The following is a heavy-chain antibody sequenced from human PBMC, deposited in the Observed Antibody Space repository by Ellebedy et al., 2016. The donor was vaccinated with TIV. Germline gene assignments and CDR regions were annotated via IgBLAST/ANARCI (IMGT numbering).Heavy chain of an antibody. CDR1: GFTFSSYG. J-gene: IGHJ4*02. D-gene: IGHD3-22*01. CDR2: IWYDGSHE. V-gene: IGHV3-33*06. CDR3: AKEGYYDSSGYPNFDY. Sequence: GGSLRLXCAASGFTFSSYGMHWVRQAPGKGLEWVAVIWYDGSHEYYADSVKGRFTISRDNPKNTLYLQMNSLRAEDTAVYYCAKEGYYDSSGYPNFDYWGQGTLVTVSS.